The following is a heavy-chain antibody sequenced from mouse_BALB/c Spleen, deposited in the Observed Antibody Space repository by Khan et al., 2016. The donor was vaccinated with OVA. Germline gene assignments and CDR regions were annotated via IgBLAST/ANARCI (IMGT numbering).Heavy chain of an antibody. CDR3: ARMARTIN. Sequence: EVQLQESGGGLVQPGGSLKLSCAASGFTFSSYGMSWVRQTLDKRLELVATINSNGGSTYYPDSVKGRFTISRDNAKNTLYLQMSSLKSEDTAMYYCARMARTINWGQGTTLTVSS. V-gene: IGHV5-6-3*01. J-gene: IGHJ2*01. CDR2: INSNGGST. CDR1: GFTFSSYG.